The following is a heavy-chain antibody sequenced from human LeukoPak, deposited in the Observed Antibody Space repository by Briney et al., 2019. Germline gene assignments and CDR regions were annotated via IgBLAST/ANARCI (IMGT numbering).Heavy chain of an antibody. V-gene: IGHV3-30*18. J-gene: IGHJ4*02. D-gene: IGHD3-3*01. Sequence: GGSLGLSCAASGFTFSSYGMHWVRQAPGKGLEWVAVISYDGSNKYYADSVKGRFTISRDNSKNTLYLQMNSLRAEDTAVYYCAKDELDDFWSGYFLPPDYWGQGTLVTVSS. CDR2: ISYDGSNK. CDR3: AKDELDDFWSGYFLPPDY. CDR1: GFTFSSYG.